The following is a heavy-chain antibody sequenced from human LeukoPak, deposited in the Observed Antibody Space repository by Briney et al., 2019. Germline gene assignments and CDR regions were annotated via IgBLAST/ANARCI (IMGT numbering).Heavy chain of an antibody. Sequence: GGSLRLSXAASGFTFSSYSMNWVRQAPGKGLEWVASISSSSSYIYYADSVKGRFTISRDNAKNSLYLQMNSLRAEDTAVYYCARTRRSSSRLGELSIRYYFDYWGQGTLVTVSS. J-gene: IGHJ4*02. CDR3: ARTRRSSSRLGELSIRYYFDY. CDR2: ISSSSSYI. D-gene: IGHD3-16*02. CDR1: GFTFSSYS. V-gene: IGHV3-21*01.